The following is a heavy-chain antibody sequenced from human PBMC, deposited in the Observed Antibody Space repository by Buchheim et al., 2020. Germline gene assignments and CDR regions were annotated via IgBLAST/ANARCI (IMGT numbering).Heavy chain of an antibody. D-gene: IGHD3-3*01. V-gene: IGHV4-31*03. CDR3: ARGVTIFGVVISVSSYYGMDV. CDR1: GGSISSGGYY. Sequence: QVQLQESGPGLVKPSQTLSLTCTVSGGSISSGGYYWSWIRQHPGKGLEWIGYIYYSGSTYYNPSLKSRVTISVDTSKNQFSLKLSSVTAADTAVYYCARGVTIFGVVISVSSYYGMDVWGQGTT. J-gene: IGHJ6*02. CDR2: IYYSGST.